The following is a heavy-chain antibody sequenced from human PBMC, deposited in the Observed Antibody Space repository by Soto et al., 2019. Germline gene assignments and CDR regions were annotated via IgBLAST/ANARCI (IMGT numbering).Heavy chain of an antibody. CDR3: AKDRDSSGWYLVRYYYYGMDV. Sequence: GSLRLSCAASGFTFSSYGMHWVRQAPGKGLEWVAVISYDGSNKYYADSVKGRFTISRDNSKNTLYLQMNSLRAEDTAVYYCAKDRDSSGWYLVRYYYYGMDVWGQGTTVTVSS. V-gene: IGHV3-30*18. D-gene: IGHD6-19*01. CDR1: GFTFSSYG. CDR2: ISYDGSNK. J-gene: IGHJ6*02.